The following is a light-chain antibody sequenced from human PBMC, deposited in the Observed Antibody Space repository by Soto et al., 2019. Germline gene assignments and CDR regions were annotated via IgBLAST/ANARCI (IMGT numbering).Light chain of an antibody. CDR3: CSYAGGYTHAV. CDR2: DVS. V-gene: IGLV2-11*01. Sequence: QSALTQPRSVSGPPGQSVSISCSGTSSDVGTYNYVSWYQQHPGKAPKLMIYDVSKRPSGVPDRFSGSKSGNTASLTISGLHAEDEADYYRCSYAGGYTHAVFGGGTKVTVL. CDR1: SSDVGTYNY. J-gene: IGLJ2*01.